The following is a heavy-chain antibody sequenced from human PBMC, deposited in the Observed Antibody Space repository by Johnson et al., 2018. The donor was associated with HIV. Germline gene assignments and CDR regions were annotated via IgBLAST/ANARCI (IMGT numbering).Heavy chain of an antibody. Sequence: VQLVESGGGVVQPGRSLRLSCAASGFTFSDHWMQWVRQAPGKGLVWVSRINGDGSRTSYADSVKGRFTIARDNAKNTLFLEMKSLRAEDTAVYYCVRTSCTGARCLGYDPFDVWGQGTIVTVSS. CDR2: INGDGSRT. V-gene: IGHV3-74*02. D-gene: IGHD3-16*01. J-gene: IGHJ3*01. CDR3: VRTSCTGARCLGYDPFDV. CDR1: GFTFSDHW.